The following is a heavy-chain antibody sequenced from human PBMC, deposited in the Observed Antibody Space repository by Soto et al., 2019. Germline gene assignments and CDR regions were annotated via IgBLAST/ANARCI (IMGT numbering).Heavy chain of an antibody. CDR1: GGSISGYY. Sequence: SETLSLTCTVSGGSISGYYWSWIRQPPGKGLEWIGYMYNTGSTVYNPSFKSRVTISVDTSKSQFSLRLNSVTAADTAVYYCAKAEYNWNVDYYYGMDVWGQGTTVTVSS. J-gene: IGHJ6*02. CDR3: AKAEYNWNVDYYYGMDV. CDR2: MYNTGST. D-gene: IGHD1-1*01. V-gene: IGHV4-59*01.